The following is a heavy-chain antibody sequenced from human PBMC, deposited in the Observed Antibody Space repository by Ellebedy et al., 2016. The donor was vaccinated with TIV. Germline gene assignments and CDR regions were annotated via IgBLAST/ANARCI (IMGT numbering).Heavy chain of an antibody. Sequence: GESLKISXAASGFTFSSYAMNWVRQAPGKGLEWVSFISGSGHDIYYADSVKGRFTISRDNTKNSLYLQMNSLRAEDTAVYFCEKCGYDCGDSWGQGALVTVSS. J-gene: IGHJ4*02. CDR1: GFTFSSYA. CDR2: ISGSGHDI. V-gene: IGHV3-21*01. CDR3: EKCGYDCGDS. D-gene: IGHD5-12*01.